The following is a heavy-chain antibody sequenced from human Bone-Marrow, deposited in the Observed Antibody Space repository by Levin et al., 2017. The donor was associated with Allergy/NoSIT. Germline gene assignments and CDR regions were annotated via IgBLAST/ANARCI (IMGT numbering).Heavy chain of an antibody. CDR3: ATDYSETLTLGDY. V-gene: IGHV1-24*01. Sequence: GESLKISCKVFGYTLTDFSMHWVRQAPGKGLEWMGGFDPEDGETIYAQKFQGRVTMTEDTSIDTAYMELNSLRSDDTAVYYCATDYSETLTLGDYWGQGTLITVSS. J-gene: IGHJ4*02. D-gene: IGHD7-27*01. CDR1: GYTLTDFS. CDR2: FDPEDGET.